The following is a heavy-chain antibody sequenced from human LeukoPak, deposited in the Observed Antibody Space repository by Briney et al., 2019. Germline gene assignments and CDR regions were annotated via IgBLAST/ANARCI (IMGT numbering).Heavy chain of an antibody. CDR3: ARQNTPHGNFDY. V-gene: IGHV3-13*01. D-gene: IGHD1-26*01. CDR2: IGVAANT. Sequence: GGSLRLSCAASGFTFSSYDMHWVRQATGKGLEWVSAIGVAANTFYSGSVKGRFTISRENAKNSLYLLMSSLRAEDTAVYYCARQNTPHGNFDYWGQGALVTVSS. J-gene: IGHJ4*02. CDR1: GFTFSSYD.